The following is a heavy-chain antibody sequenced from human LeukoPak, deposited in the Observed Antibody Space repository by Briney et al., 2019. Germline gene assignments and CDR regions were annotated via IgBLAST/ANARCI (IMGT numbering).Heavy chain of an antibody. D-gene: IGHD2-21*01. CDR1: VFTLSNYW. V-gene: IGHV3-7*04. J-gene: IGHJ3*01. CDR2: IKEDGREK. Sequence: PGGSLRLSCAASVFTLSNYWPSWVRQAPGKGLKWVANIKEDGREKYYADTLKGRFTISRDNAKNTLNLQMNSLRAEDTAVYYCAREGLWVGLDSGKTRQAYWESWGQGTMVTVSS. CDR3: AREGLWVGLDSGKTRQAYWES.